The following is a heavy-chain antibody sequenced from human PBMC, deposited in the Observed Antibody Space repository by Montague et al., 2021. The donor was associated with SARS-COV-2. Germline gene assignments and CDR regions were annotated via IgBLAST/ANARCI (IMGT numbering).Heavy chain of an antibody. CDR3: ARVRAVPAAMRIFSLGRSYYGMDV. V-gene: IGHV4-34*01. Sequence: SETLSLTCAVYGGSFSGYYWSWIRQPPGKGLEWMGEINHSGSTNYNPSLKSRVTISVYTAKNQFSLKLSSVTAADTAVYYCARVRAVPAAMRIFSLGRSYYGMDVWGQGTPVTVSS. D-gene: IGHD2-2*01. J-gene: IGHJ6*02. CDR2: INHSGST. CDR1: GGSFSGYY.